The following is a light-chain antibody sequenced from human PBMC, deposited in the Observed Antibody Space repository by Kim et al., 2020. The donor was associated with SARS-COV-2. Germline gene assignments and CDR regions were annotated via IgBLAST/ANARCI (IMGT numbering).Light chain of an antibody. J-gene: IGKJ2*01. CDR3: QQYNDYPYT. Sequence: STSVGDRVTITCRASQSISSCLAWYQQKPGKAPKLLIYKASTLESGVPSRFSGSGSETEFTITISSLQPDDFATYYCQQYNDYPYTFGQGTKLEI. CDR2: KAS. V-gene: IGKV1-5*03. CDR1: QSISSC.